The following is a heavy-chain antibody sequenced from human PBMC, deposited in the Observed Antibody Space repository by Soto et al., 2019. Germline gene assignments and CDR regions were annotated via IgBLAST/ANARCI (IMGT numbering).Heavy chain of an antibody. CDR2: IFSNDEK. D-gene: IGHD2-15*01. CDR1: GFSLSNAGMG. J-gene: IGHJ5*02. Sequence: QVTLKESGPVLVKPTETPTLTCTVSGFSLSNAGMGVSWIRQPPGKALEWLAHIFSNDEKRFSTSLKNRLTISKDTSNSQVVLIMTNMDPVDTATYYCAQTEDGGRSRTPAGWFDAWGQGTLVTVSS. V-gene: IGHV2-26*01. CDR3: AQTEDGGRSRTPAGWFDA.